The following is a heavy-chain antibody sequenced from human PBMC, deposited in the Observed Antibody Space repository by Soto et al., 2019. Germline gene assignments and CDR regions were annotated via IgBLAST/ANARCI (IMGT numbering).Heavy chain of an antibody. V-gene: IGHV5-51*01. CDR1: GYSFTSYL. CDR3: ARTGRYQLLFLQNNWFDP. D-gene: IGHD2-2*01. J-gene: IGHJ5*02. CDR2: IYPGDSDT. Sequence: PGESLKISCKCSGYSFTSYLIVLVRPLPGKGLEWMGIIYPGDSDTSYSPSFQGQVTISADKSISTAYLQWSSLKASDTAMYYCARTGRYQLLFLQNNWFDPWVQGTLVTVSS.